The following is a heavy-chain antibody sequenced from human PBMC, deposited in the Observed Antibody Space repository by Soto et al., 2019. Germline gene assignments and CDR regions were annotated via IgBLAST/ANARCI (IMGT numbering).Heavy chain of an antibody. D-gene: IGHD1-20*01. Sequence: EEQLVESGGGLVQPGGSLKLSCVVSQISFSSYWMTWVRQAPGKGLECVANINQDGSEKYYEDSVKGRFTISRDNTKNSLYLHMNCLRAEATAVYDCATDLNWPNYWGHGTLVAVSS. J-gene: IGHJ4*01. CDR1: QISFSSYW. CDR3: ATDLNWPNY. CDR2: INQDGSEK. V-gene: IGHV3-7*01.